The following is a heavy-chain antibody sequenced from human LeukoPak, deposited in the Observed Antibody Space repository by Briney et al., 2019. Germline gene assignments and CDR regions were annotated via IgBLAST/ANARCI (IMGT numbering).Heavy chain of an antibody. J-gene: IGHJ4*02. Sequence: GGSLRLSCAGSGFSFSNYWMTWVRQAPGKGLEWVANIKQDGSDKYYVDSVKGRFTISRDNAKNSLYLQMNSLRAEDTAVYYCARDAGIAARGFGYWGQGTLVTVSS. V-gene: IGHV3-7*01. CDR1: GFSFSNYW. CDR2: IKQDGSDK. CDR3: ARDAGIAARGFGY. D-gene: IGHD6-6*01.